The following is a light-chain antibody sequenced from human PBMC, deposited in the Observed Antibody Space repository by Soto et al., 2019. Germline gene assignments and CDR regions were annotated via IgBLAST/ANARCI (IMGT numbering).Light chain of an antibody. CDR3: SSYTTRSTYV. Sequence: QSALTQPASVSGSPGQSITISCPGTNRDIGFFNYVSWYQQFPGNAPKLIIFEVTNRPSGVSNRFSASKSGNTAFLTISGLQAEDGDDSSCSSYTTRSTYVFGTGTKVTGL. CDR1: NRDIGFFNY. J-gene: IGLJ1*01. CDR2: EVT. V-gene: IGLV2-14*01.